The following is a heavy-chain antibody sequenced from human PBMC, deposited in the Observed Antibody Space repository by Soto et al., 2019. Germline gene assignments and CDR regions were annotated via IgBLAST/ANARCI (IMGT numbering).Heavy chain of an antibody. Sequence: SETLSLTCAVSGASFSDYLWAWIRQPPGRGLEWIAYVFHSGSALYHPSLKSRATISVDTSQIHFSLTLTSVTAADTAVYYCVRAVCGGPKCDWGSPIVKLDYWGQGALVTVSS. CDR2: VFHSGSA. V-gene: IGHV4-59*01. J-gene: IGHJ4*02. D-gene: IGHD2-21*01. CDR1: GASFSDYL. CDR3: VRAVCGGPKCDWGSPIVKLDY.